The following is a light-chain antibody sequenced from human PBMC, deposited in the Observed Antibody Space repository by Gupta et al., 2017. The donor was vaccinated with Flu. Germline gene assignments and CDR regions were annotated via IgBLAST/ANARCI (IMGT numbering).Light chain of an antibody. Sequence: DIQMTQSPSSLSASVGDRVTITCRASQTISTSLYWYQQRSGKGPSLLIYDVSILQSGVPSRFSGSGSGTDFTLTITRLQPEDFATYYCQQSVNTLYSFGQGTKLDIK. CDR1: QTISTS. J-gene: IGKJ2*03. V-gene: IGKV1-39*01. CDR3: QQSVNTLYS. CDR2: DVS.